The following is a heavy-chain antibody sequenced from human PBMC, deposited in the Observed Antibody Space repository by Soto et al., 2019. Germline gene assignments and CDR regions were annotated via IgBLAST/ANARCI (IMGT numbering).Heavy chain of an antibody. Sequence: SETLSLTCTVSGGSVSSGDYYWSWIRQPPGKGLEWVGYIYYSGNTNYNPSLKSRVIISVDTSKNLFSLKLTSVTAADTAVYYCARIPVDTSMIYWLDPWGQGTLVTVSS. CDR2: IYYSGNT. CDR3: ARIPVDTSMIYWLDP. J-gene: IGHJ5*02. D-gene: IGHD5-18*01. CDR1: GGSVSSGDYY. V-gene: IGHV4-61*08.